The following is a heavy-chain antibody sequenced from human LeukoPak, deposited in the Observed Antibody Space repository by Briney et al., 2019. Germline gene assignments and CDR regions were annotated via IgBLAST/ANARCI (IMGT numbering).Heavy chain of an antibody. J-gene: IGHJ6*03. D-gene: IGHD2-15*01. V-gene: IGHV4-59*08. Sequence: SETLSLTCTVSGGSISSYHWSWIRQPPGKGLEWIGYIYYSGSTYYNPSLKSRVTISVDTSKNQFSLKLSSVTAADTAVYYCASHGYCSGGSCRQYYYYYYMDVWGKGTTVTVSS. CDR2: IYYSGST. CDR3: ASHGYCSGGSCRQYYYYYYMDV. CDR1: GGSISSYH.